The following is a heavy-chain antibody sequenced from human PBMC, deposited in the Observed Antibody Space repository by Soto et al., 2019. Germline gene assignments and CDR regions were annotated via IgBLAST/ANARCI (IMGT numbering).Heavy chain of an antibody. J-gene: IGHJ6*02. CDR3: AGPGDYYYYYGMDV. CDR2: IIPIFGTA. CDR1: GGTFSSYP. V-gene: IGHV1-69*12. Sequence: QVQLVQSGAEVKKPGSSVKVSCKASGGTFSSYPISWVRQAPGQGLEWMGGIIPIFGTANYAQKFQGRVTITADESTSTAYMELSSLRSEDTAVYYCAGPGDYYYYYGMDVWGQGTTVTVSS.